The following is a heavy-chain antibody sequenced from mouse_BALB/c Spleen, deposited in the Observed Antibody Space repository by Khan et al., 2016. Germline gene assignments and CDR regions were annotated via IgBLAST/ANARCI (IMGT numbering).Heavy chain of an antibody. CDR1: GYSITSDYA. CDR3: AYDSYYAGFPY. V-gene: IGHV3-2*02. CDR2: ISYSGIT. J-gene: IGHJ3*01. Sequence: EVKLLESGPGLVKPSQSLSLTCTVTGYSITSDYAWNWIRQFPGNKLEWMGYISYSGITSYNPSLKSRISITRDTSKNQFFLQLISVTTEDTATYYCAYDSYYAGFPYWGQGTLVTVSA. D-gene: IGHD2-3*01.